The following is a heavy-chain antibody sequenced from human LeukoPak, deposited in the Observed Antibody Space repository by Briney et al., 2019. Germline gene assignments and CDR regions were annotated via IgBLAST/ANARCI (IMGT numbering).Heavy chain of an antibody. CDR2: IYYSGST. V-gene: IGHV4-59*01. CDR1: GGSISSYY. J-gene: IGHJ6*02. CDR3: ARVDTGSYYGMDV. D-gene: IGHD5-18*01. Sequence: PSETLSLTCTVSGGSISSYYWSWIRQPPGKGLEWIGYIYYSGSTNYNPSLKSRVTISVDTSKNQFSLKLSSVTAADTAVYYCARVDTGSYYGMDVWGQGTTVTVSS.